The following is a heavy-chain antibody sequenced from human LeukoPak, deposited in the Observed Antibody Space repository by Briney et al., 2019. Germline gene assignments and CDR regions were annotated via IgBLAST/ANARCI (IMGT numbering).Heavy chain of an antibody. Sequence: GGSLGLSCAASGFTFIDYDMHWVRQVIGKGLEWVSAIGIRGDTHYSGSVKGRFTISRENAESSLYLQMNSLRAEDTAVYYCARNVDTALVNGLLGWGQGTLVTVSS. CDR3: ARNVDTALVNGLLG. J-gene: IGHJ4*02. CDR2: IGIRGDT. V-gene: IGHV3-13*01. D-gene: IGHD5-18*01. CDR1: GFTFIDYD.